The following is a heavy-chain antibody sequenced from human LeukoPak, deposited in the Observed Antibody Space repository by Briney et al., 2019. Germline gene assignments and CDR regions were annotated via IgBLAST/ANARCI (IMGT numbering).Heavy chain of an antibody. V-gene: IGHV1-69*06. CDR2: IIPIFGTA. D-gene: IGHD2-2*01. J-gene: IGHJ4*02. CDR3: ASRASYCSSTSCENLYFDY. Sequence: SVKVSCKASGYTFTSYAISWVRQAPGQGLEWMGGIIPIFGTANYAQKFQGRVTITADKSTSTAYMELSSLRSEDTAVYYCASRASYCSSTSCENLYFDYWGQGTLVTVSS. CDR1: GYTFTSYA.